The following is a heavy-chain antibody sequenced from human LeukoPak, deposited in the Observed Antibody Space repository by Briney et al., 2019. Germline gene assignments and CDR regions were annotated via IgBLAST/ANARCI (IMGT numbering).Heavy chain of an antibody. V-gene: IGHV6-1*01. D-gene: IGHD2-2*01. CDR3: ARRLTQYDCFDP. CDR1: GDSVSSNSVT. Sequence: SQTLSLTCAISGDSVSSNSVTWNWIRQSPSRGLEWLGRTYYRSTWYNDYAVSVRGRISVNPDTSKNQFSLHLNSVTPEDTAVYYCARRLTQYDCFDPWGQGILVTVSS. CDR2: TYYRSTWYN. J-gene: IGHJ5*02.